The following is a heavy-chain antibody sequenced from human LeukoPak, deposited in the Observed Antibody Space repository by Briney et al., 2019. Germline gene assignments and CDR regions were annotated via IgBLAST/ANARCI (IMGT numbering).Heavy chain of an antibody. V-gene: IGHV4-61*05. Sequence: PSETLSLTCTVSGGSISSSSYYWGWIRQPPGKGLEWIGYISYTGSTTYNSSLKSRVTISLDTSQNQFSLKLTSVTPADTAVYYCARLFEAAVGPGIWWFDPWGQGTLVTVSS. CDR1: GGSISSSSYY. D-gene: IGHD6-13*01. CDR3: ARLFEAAVGPGIWWFDP. J-gene: IGHJ5*02. CDR2: ISYTGST.